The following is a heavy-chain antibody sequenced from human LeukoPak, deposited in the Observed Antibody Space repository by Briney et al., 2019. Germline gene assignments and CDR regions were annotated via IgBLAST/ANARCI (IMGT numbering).Heavy chain of an antibody. V-gene: IGHV4-59*08. CDR1: GGSISRYY. CDR2: IYNSGSN. Sequence: SETLSLTCTVSGGSISRYYWQWIRQPPGKGLEWIGYIYNSGSNNYNPSLKSRVTISIDTSKNQFSLKLTSVTAADTAVYYCATRGYWGQGTLVTVSS. D-gene: IGHD3-10*01. CDR3: ATRGY. J-gene: IGHJ4*02.